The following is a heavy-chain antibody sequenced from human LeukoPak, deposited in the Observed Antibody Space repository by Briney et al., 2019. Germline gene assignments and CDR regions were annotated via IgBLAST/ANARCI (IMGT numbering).Heavy chain of an antibody. V-gene: IGHV3-23*01. CDR3: AKGGFGMASKFDY. CDR2: ISANGGST. CDR1: GFTFSTYA. J-gene: IGHJ4*02. Sequence: GGSLRLSCAASGFTFSTYAMSWVRQAPGKGLEWVSAISANGGSTFYADSVKGRFTVSRDSSKDTLYLQMNSLRAEDMALYYCAKGGFGMASKFDYWGQGTLVTVSS. D-gene: IGHD3-16*01.